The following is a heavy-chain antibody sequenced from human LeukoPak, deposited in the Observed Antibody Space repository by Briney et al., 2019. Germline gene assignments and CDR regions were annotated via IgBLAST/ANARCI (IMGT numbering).Heavy chain of an antibody. CDR1: GYSFTSYW. Sequence: GGSLKISCQGSGYSFTSYWIGWVRQMPGKGLEWMGIIYPGDSDTRYSPSFQGQVTISADKSISTAYLQWSSLKASDTAMYYCARQGGEIAAAGTYWYFDLWGRGTLVTVSS. V-gene: IGHV5-51*01. J-gene: IGHJ2*01. D-gene: IGHD6-13*01. CDR3: ARQGGEIAAAGTYWYFDL. CDR2: IYPGDSDT.